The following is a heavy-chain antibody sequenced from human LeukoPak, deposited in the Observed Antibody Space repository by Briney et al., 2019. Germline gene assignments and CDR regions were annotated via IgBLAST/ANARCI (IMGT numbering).Heavy chain of an antibody. J-gene: IGHJ4*02. Sequence: GGSLRLSCAASGFTFSSYAMSWVRKAPGKGLEWVSAISGSGGSTYYADSVKGRFTISRDNSKNTLYLQMNSLRAEDTAVYYCAKDPMIVVNFYFDYWGQGTLVTVSS. CDR1: GFTFSSYA. V-gene: IGHV3-23*01. CDR3: AKDPMIVVNFYFDY. D-gene: IGHD3-22*01. CDR2: ISGSGGST.